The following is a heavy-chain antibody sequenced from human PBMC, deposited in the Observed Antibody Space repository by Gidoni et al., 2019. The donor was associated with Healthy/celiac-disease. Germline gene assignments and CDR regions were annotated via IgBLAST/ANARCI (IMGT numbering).Heavy chain of an antibody. D-gene: IGHD2-15*01. CDR2: ISYDGSNK. CDR1: GCTFSSYA. CDR3: ARGVEIFDY. V-gene: IGHV3-30-3*01. Sequence: QVQLVEAGGGVVQPGRHLRLTCAASGCTFSSYAMHWVRQAQGKGLEWVAVISYDGSNKYYADSVKGRFTISRDNSKNTLYLQMNSLGAEDTAVYYCARGVEIFDYWGQGTLVTVSS. J-gene: IGHJ4*02.